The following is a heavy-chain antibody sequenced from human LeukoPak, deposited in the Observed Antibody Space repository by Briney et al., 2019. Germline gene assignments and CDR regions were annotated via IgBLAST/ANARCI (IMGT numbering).Heavy chain of an antibody. CDR3: ASWAGTTAGFSGPFDF. V-gene: IGHV3-48*01. Sequence: KPGGSLRLSCAASGLTFSSHSMNWVRQAPGKGLEWISHIRSSSSTRTTYYADSVKGRFTISRDDATNSLYLQMNSLRGEDTAVYYCASWAGTTAGFSGPFDFWGQGTLVTVSS. D-gene: IGHD6-25*01. J-gene: IGHJ4*02. CDR2: IRSSSSTR. CDR1: GLTFSSHS.